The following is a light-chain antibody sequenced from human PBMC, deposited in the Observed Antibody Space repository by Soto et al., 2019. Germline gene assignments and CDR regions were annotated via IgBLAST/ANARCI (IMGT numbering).Light chain of an antibody. CDR3: QQYALSPLT. CDR1: QSILSSY. Sequence: EIVLTQSPGTLSLSPGESATLSCRASQSILSSYLAWYQQKRGQSPRLLIYGASSRATGIPDRFSGDGSGTDFTLKISGLEPEDSAVYYCQQYALSPLTFGGGTKVEI. V-gene: IGKV3-20*01. J-gene: IGKJ4*01. CDR2: GAS.